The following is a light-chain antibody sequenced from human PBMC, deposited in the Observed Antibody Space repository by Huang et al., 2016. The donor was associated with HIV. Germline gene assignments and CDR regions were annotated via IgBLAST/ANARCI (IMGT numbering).Light chain of an antibody. CDR3: MQGLRTPRT. Sequence: DVVMTQSPLSLPVTPGEPASISCRSSQSLLHSDGNNYFDWYLQKPGQSPQLLSYLGSNRASGVPERFSGSGSGTDFTLKISRVEAEDVVVYYCMQGLRTPRTFGQGTRLEIK. CDR2: LGS. J-gene: IGKJ2*01. CDR1: QSLLHSDGNNY. V-gene: IGKV2-28*01.